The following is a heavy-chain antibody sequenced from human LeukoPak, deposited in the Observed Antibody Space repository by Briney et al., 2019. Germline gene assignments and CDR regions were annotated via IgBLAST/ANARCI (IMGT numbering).Heavy chain of an antibody. D-gene: IGHD1-26*01. CDR2: ISSSGSTI. Sequence: GGSLRLSCAASGVTFSGYSMNWVRQAPGKGLEWVSYISSSGSTIYYADSVKGRFTISRDNAKNSLYLQMNSLRAEDTAVYYCARDPNIVGAISYFDYWGQGTLVTVSS. CDR3: ARDPNIVGAISYFDY. J-gene: IGHJ4*02. CDR1: GVTFSGYS. V-gene: IGHV3-48*04.